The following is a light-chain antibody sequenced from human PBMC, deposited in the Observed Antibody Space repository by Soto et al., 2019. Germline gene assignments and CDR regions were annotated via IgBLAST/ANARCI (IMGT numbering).Light chain of an antibody. Sequence: DIQMTQSPSTLSASVGDRVTITCRASQSINSWLAWYQQKPGKAPKLLIYEASSLGTGVPSRFSGSGSGTEFTLTISSLQPDDFAPYYCQKYYGYSATFGQGTKVEIK. V-gene: IGKV1-5*03. CDR2: EAS. CDR1: QSINSW. J-gene: IGKJ1*01. CDR3: QKYYGYSAT.